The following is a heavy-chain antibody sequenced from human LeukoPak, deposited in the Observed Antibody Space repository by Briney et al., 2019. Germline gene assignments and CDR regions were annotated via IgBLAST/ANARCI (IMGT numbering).Heavy chain of an antibody. CDR2: IYHSGST. D-gene: IGHD2-2*01. CDR1: GGSISSGGYS. V-gene: IGHV4-30-2*01. Sequence: SETLSLTCAVSGGSISSGGYSWSWIRQPPGKGLEWIGYIYHSGSTYYNPSLKSRVTISVDRSKNQFSLKLSSVTAADTAVYYCAREGRYCSSTSCYRHFDYWGQGTLVTFSS. J-gene: IGHJ4*02. CDR3: AREGRYCSSTSCYRHFDY.